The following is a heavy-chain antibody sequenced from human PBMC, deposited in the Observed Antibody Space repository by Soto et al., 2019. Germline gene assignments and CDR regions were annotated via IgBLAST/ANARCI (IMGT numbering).Heavy chain of an antibody. V-gene: IGHV3-73*01. J-gene: IGHJ4*02. CDR2: IRSKANSYAT. CDR1: GFTFSGSA. Sequence: EVQLVESGGGLVQPGGSLKLSCAASGFTFSGSAMHWVRQASGKGLEWVGRIRSKANSYATAYAASVTGRFTSSRDDSKSTAYLQMNSLKTEDTAVYYCTVFISATAENLVAYWGQGTLVTVSS. CDR3: TVFISATAENLVAY. D-gene: IGHD6-13*01.